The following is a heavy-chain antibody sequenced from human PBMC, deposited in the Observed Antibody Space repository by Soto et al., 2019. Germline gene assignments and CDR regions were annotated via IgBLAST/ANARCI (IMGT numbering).Heavy chain of an antibody. Sequence: QVQLQESGPGLVKPSDTLSLTCPVSGGSVSSGSYYWSWIRQPPGKGLKWIGYIYYSGSTNSNPTLKSRVTISVDTSKNQFSLKLSAVTAADTAVYYCARTSGGGDLFDPWGQGTLVTVSS. J-gene: IGHJ5*02. CDR2: IYYSGST. D-gene: IGHD1-26*01. CDR3: ARTSGGGDLFDP. V-gene: IGHV4-61*01. CDR1: GGSVSSGSYY.